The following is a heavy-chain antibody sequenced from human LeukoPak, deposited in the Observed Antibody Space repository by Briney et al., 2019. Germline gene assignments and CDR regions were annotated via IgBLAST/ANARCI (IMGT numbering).Heavy chain of an antibody. V-gene: IGHV3-23*01. J-gene: IGHJ4*02. CDR3: AKRGVVIRGLLVIGYHQEAYHYDF. Sequence: GGSLRLSCAASGFTFSSYAMTWVRQAPGKGLEWVSYISERGGTTTYADSVKGRFTISRDTSFNTLYLQMNNLRPEDTAVYFCAKRGVVIRGLLVIGYHQEAYHYDFWGQGVLVTVSS. CDR2: ISERGGTT. D-gene: IGHD3-10*01. CDR1: GFTFSSYA.